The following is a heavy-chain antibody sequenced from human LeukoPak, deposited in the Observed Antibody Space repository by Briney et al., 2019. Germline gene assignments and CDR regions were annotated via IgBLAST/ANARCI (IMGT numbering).Heavy chain of an antibody. CDR1: GGSFSGYY. CDR3: ARGRYYGSGSYPDLYYMDV. D-gene: IGHD3-10*01. V-gene: IGHV4-34*01. CDR2: INHSGST. J-gene: IGHJ6*03. Sequence: PSETLSLTCAVYGGSFSGYYWSWIRQPPGKGLEWIGEINHSGSTNYNPSLKSRVTISVDTSKNQFSLKLSSVTAADTAVYYCARGRYYGSGSYPDLYYMDVWGKGTTVTISS.